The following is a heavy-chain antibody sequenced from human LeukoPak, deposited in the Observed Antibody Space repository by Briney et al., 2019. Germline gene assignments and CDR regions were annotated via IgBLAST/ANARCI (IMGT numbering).Heavy chain of an antibody. D-gene: IGHD6-19*01. CDR1: GFTFSKYG. Sequence: PGGSLRLSCAASGFTFSKYGMLWIRQAPGKGLESVSRINTDGTVTTYADSVKGRFTVYRDNADNTMFLQMNSVRDEDTAVYYCATKQWLAPPPDSWGQGTPVTVSS. CDR2: INTDGTVT. V-gene: IGHV3-74*01. J-gene: IGHJ4*02. CDR3: ATKQWLAPPPDS.